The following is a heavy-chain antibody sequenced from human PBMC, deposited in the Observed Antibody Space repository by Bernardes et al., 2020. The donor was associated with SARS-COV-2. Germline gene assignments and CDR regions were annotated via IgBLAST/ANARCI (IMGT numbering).Heavy chain of an antibody. CDR2: INPNSGGT. J-gene: IGHJ6*02. D-gene: IGHD3-22*01. CDR3: AIPPTNYDRYGMDV. Sequence: ASVKVSCKASGYIFTGYYMHWVRQDPGQGLEWMGWINPNSGGTNYAQKFQGRVTMTRDTSISTAYMELSRLRSDDTAVYYCAIPPTNYDRYGMDVWGQGTTVTVSS. CDR1: GYIFTGYY. V-gene: IGHV1-2*02.